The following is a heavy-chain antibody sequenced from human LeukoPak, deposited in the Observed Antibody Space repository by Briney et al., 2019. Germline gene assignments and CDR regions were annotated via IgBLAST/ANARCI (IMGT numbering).Heavy chain of an antibody. V-gene: IGHV4-4*07. CDR1: GGSMNHYY. CDR3: ASSRGGDSPFDN. D-gene: IGHD4-23*01. Sequence: SETLSLTCTVSGGSMNHYYWSWIRQPAGRGLEWIGRIYGRGSTNYNPSLKSRVSMSEDTSKNQFSLNMISVTAADTAVYYCASSRGGDSPFDNWGQGTLVTVST. J-gene: IGHJ4*02. CDR2: IYGRGST.